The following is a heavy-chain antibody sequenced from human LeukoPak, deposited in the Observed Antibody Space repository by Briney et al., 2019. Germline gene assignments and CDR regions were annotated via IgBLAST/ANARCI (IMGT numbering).Heavy chain of an antibody. Sequence: GGSLRLSCAASGFTFSSYAMSWVRQAPGKGLEWVSAISGSGGSTYYADSVKGRFTISRDNAKNSLYLQMNSLRAEDTAVYYCARSDYDSSGYPDYWGQETLVTVSS. CDR3: ARSDYDSSGYPDY. CDR2: ISGSGGST. D-gene: IGHD3-22*01. V-gene: IGHV3-23*01. CDR1: GFTFSSYA. J-gene: IGHJ4*02.